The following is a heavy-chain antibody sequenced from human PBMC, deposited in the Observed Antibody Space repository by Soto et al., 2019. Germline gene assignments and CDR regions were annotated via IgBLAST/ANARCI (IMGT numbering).Heavy chain of an antibody. V-gene: IGHV3-33*01. CDR3: ARAGMKGWFGESDAFDI. Sequence: GGSLRLSCAASGFTFSSYGMHWVRQAPGKGLEWVAVIWYDGSNKYYADSVKGRFTISRDNSKNTLYLQMNSLRAEDTAVYYCARAGMKGWFGESDAFDIWGQGTMVTVSS. D-gene: IGHD3-10*01. CDR2: IWYDGSNK. CDR1: GFTFSSYG. J-gene: IGHJ3*02.